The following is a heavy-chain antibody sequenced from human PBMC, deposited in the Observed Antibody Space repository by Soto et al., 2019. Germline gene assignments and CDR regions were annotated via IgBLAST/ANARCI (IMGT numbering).Heavy chain of an antibody. CDR1: VYTFTSYG. V-gene: IGHV1-18*01. J-gene: IGHJ5*02. D-gene: IGHD2-15*01. CDR3: ARDRCSGGSCKGWFDP. CDR2: ISAYNGNT. Sequence: ASVKVSCKASVYTFTSYGISWGRQAPGQGLEWMGWISAYNGNTNYAQKLQGRVTMTTDTSTSTAYMELRSLRSDDTAVYYCARDRCSGGSCKGWFDPWGQGTLVTVSS.